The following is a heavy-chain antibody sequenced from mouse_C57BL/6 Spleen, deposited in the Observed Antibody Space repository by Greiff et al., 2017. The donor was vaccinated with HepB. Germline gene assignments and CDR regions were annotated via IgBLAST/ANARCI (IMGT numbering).Heavy chain of an antibody. CDR1: GYTFTSYW. CDR2: IDPSDSYT. D-gene: IGHD1-1*01. J-gene: IGHJ1*03. V-gene: IGHV1-50*01. CDR3: AITTTVVEGYFDV. Sequence: QVQLQQPGAELVKPGASVKLSCKASGYTFTSYWMQWVKQRPGQGLEWIGEIDPSDSYTNYNQKFKGKATLTVDTSSSTAYMQLSSLTSEDSAVYYCAITTTVVEGYFDVWGTGTTVTVSS.